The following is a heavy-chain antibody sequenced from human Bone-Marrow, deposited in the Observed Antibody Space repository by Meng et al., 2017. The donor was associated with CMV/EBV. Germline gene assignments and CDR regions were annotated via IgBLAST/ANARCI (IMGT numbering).Heavy chain of an antibody. CDR3: AREAGRQLDYYYYYYGMDV. D-gene: IGHD6-6*01. CDR1: GFTFSSYW. CDR2: INSDGSST. V-gene: IGHV3-74*01. Sequence: GESLKISCAVSGFTFSSYWMHWVRQAPGKGLVWVSRINSDGSSTNYADSVKGRFTISRDNAKNTLYLQMNSLRAEDTAVYYCAREAGRQLDYYYYYYGMDVWGQGTTVTVSS. J-gene: IGHJ6*02.